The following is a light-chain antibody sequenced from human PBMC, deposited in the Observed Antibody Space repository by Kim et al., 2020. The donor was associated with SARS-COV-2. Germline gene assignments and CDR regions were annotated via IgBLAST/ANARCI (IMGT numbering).Light chain of an antibody. Sequence: VSTGERATLSCRASQSVTINLAWYQEKPGQAPRLLIYGASTRAIGIPARFSGSGSGTEFTLTISSLQSEDFAVYYCQQYNAWPLTFGGGTKVDIK. CDR3: QQYNAWPLT. CDR1: QSVTIN. CDR2: GAS. J-gene: IGKJ4*01. V-gene: IGKV3-15*01.